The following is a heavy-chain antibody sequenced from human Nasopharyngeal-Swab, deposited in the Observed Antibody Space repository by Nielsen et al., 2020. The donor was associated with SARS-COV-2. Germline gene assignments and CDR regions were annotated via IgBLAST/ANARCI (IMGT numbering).Heavy chain of an antibody. Sequence: SETLSLTCAVYGGSFSAYYWGWIRQPPGKGLEWIAEINHSGSTNYNPSLKSRVTLSLDTSKNQFSLNLRSVTAADTAVYYCARGLSGVVPAPILGLGPFYSYYYMDVWDKGTTVTVSS. CDR1: GGSFSAYY. CDR3: ARGLSGVVPAPILGLGPFYSYYYMDV. J-gene: IGHJ6*03. D-gene: IGHD2-2*01. V-gene: IGHV4-34*01. CDR2: INHSGST.